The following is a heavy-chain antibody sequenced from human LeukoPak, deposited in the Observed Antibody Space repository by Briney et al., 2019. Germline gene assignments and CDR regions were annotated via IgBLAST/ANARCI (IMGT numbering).Heavy chain of an antibody. CDR3: ARESSSLYYYYGMDV. V-gene: IGHV4-31*03. CDR2: IYYSGST. J-gene: IGHJ6*02. Sequence: SQTLSHTCTVSGGSISSGGYYWSWIRQHPGKGLEWIGYIYYSGSTYYNPSLKSRVTISVDTSKNQFSLKLSSVTAADTAVYYCARESSSLYYYYGMDVWGQGTTVTVSS. D-gene: IGHD6-6*01. CDR1: GGSISSGGYY.